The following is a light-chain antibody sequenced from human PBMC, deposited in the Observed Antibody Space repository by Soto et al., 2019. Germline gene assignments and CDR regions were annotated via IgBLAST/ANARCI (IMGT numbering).Light chain of an antibody. Sequence: EIVLTQSPDTLSLSPGERATLSCWASHSVTTHLAWFQQRPGQTPRLLIYDASTRAPGIPARFSGRGSGADFTLTISSLEPEDFAVYHCQQRSDSITFGQGTRLENK. J-gene: IGKJ5*01. V-gene: IGKV3-11*01. CDR2: DAS. CDR1: HSVTTH. CDR3: QQRSDSIT.